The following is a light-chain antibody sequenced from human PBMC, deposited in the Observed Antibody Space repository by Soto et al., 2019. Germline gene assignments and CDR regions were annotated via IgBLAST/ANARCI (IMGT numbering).Light chain of an antibody. CDR3: SSYVGSNNPHVV. J-gene: IGLJ2*01. Sequence: QSALTQPPSASGSPGQSVTISCTGTSSDVGGYNYVSWYQQHPGKAPKLMIYEVSKRPSGVPDRFSGSKSGNTASLTVSWLQTEDEADYYCSSYVGSNNPHVVFGGGTKVTVL. V-gene: IGLV2-8*01. CDR1: SSDVGGYNY. CDR2: EVS.